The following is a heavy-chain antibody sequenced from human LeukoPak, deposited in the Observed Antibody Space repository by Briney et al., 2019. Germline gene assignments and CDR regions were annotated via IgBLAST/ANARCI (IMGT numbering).Heavy chain of an antibody. J-gene: IGHJ4*02. V-gene: IGHV4-59*01. CDR2: IYYIGST. CDR1: GGSISSYY. CDR3: ARYSSWYVDY. Sequence: PSETLSLTCTFSGGSISSYYWSWVRQPPGKGLEWIGYIYYIGSTNYNPSLKSRVTISVDTSKNQFSLKLSSVTAADTAVYYCARYSSWYVDYWGQGTLVTVSS. D-gene: IGHD6-13*01.